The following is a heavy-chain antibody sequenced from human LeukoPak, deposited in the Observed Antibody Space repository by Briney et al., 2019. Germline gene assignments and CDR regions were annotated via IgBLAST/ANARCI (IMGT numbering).Heavy chain of an antibody. J-gene: IGHJ4*02. CDR2: MNPNSGNT. CDR3: ARLYYDSSGYYPIDFDY. CDR1: GYTFTSYD. V-gene: IGHV1-8*01. D-gene: IGHD3-22*01. Sequence: ASVKVSCKASGYTFTSYDINWVRQATGQGLEWMGWMNPNSGNTGYAQKFQGRVTMTRNTSISTAYMELSSLRSEDTAVYYCARLYYDSSGYYPIDFDYWGQGTLVTVSS.